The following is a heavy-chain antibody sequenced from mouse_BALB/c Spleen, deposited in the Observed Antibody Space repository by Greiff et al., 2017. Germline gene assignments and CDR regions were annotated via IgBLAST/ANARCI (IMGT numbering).Heavy chain of an antibody. CDR2: IYPGNSDT. CDR1: GYSFTSYW. V-gene: IGHV1-5*01. Sequence: DVQLQESGTVLARPGASVKMSCKASGYSFTSYWMHWVKQRPGQGLEWIGAIYPGNSDTSYNQKFKGKAKLTAVTSASTAYMELSSLTNEDSAVYYCTRGGYARRYYFDYWGQGTTLTVSS. J-gene: IGHJ2*01. D-gene: IGHD2-2*01. CDR3: TRGGYARRYYFDY.